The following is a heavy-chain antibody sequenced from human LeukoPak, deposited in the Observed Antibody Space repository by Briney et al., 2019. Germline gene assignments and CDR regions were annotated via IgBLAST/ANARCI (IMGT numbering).Heavy chain of an antibody. J-gene: IGHJ5*02. D-gene: IGHD1-26*01. CDR2: IKQDGSEK. CDR3: ARAGSGRSPDWFDP. Sequence: GGSLRLSCAASGFTFSSYWMSWARQAPGKGLEWVANIKQDGSEKYYVDSVKGRFTISRDNAKNSLYLQMNSLRAEDTAVYYCARAGSGRSPDWFDPWGQGTLVTVSS. CDR1: GFTFSSYW. V-gene: IGHV3-7*01.